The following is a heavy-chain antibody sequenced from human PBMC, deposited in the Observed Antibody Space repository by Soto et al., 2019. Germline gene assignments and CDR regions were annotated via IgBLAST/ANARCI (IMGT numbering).Heavy chain of an antibody. D-gene: IGHD2-15*01. CDR2: IYYSGST. Sequence: PSETLSLTCTVSGGSISSYYWSWIRQPPGKGLEWIGYIYYSGSTNYNPSLKSRVTISVDTSKNQFSLKLSSVTAADTAVYYCASWGYCSGGSCPPGVHYYYYMDVWGKGTTVTVSS. CDR1: GGSISSYY. J-gene: IGHJ6*03. V-gene: IGHV4-59*08. CDR3: ASWGYCSGGSCPPGVHYYYYMDV.